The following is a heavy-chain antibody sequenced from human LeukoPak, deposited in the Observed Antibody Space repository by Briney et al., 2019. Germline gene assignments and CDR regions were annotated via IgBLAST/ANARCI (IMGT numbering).Heavy chain of an antibody. D-gene: IGHD5-24*01. V-gene: IGHV3-74*01. CDR2: INSDGSST. J-gene: IGHJ6*02. CDR3: ARDESLQIEMATIRRLCGYYYYGMDV. Sequence: GGSLRLSCAASGFTFSSYWMHWVRQAPGKGLVWVSRINSDGSSTSYVDSVKGRFTISRDNAKNTLYLQMNSLRAEDTAVYYCARDESLQIEMATIRRLCGYYYYGMDVWGQGTTVTVSS. CDR1: GFTFSSYW.